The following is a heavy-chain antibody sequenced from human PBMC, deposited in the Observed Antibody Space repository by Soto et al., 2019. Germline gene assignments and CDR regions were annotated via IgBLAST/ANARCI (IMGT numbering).Heavy chain of an antibody. CDR1: GFSLRERGVG. Sequence: QITLKESGPTLVKPTQTLTLTCTFSGFSLRERGVGVGWIRQPSGKALEWLALIYWNDDKRYSPSLERRLTITKDTSENQVVFRMTNMDPVDTATYYCAYWYHYDTNGHNWFDSWGQGTLVTVSS. CDR2: IYWNDDK. V-gene: IGHV2-5*01. CDR3: AYWYHYDTNGHNWFDS. J-gene: IGHJ5*01. D-gene: IGHD3-22*01.